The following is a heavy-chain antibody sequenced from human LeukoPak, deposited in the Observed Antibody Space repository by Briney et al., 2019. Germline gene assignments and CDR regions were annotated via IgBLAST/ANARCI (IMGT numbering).Heavy chain of an antibody. V-gene: IGHV1-18*03. CDR3: ARERDAFDI. Sequence: KLQGRVTMTTDTSTSTAYMELRSLRSEDMAVYYCARERDAFDIWGQGTMVTVSS. J-gene: IGHJ3*02.